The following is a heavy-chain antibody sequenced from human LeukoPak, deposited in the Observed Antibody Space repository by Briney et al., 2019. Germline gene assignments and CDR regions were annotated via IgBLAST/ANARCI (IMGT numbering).Heavy chain of an antibody. D-gene: IGHD1-26*01. CDR1: GFTFSSYW. CDR2: INSDGSST. V-gene: IGHV3-74*01. J-gene: IGHJ6*02. CDR3: ARSGSYYGHYYGMDV. Sequence: GGSLRFSCAASGFTFSSYWMHWVRQAPGKGLVWVSRINSDGSSTSYADSVKGRFTISRDNAKNTLYLQMNSLRAEDTAVYYCARSGSYYGHYYGMDVWGQGTTVTVSS.